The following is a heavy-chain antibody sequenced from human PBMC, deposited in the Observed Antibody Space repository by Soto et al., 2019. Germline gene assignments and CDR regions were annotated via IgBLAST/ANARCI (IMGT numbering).Heavy chain of an antibody. CDR1: GGSISSGGYY. CDR3: ARLSRSGWPIDY. Sequence: PSETLSLTCTVSGGSISSGGYYWNWIRQHPGKGLEWIGYTYYSGNTYYNPSLNSRVTISADTSKNQFSLKLSSVTAADTAVYYCARLSRSGWPIDYWGQGTLVTVSS. J-gene: IGHJ4*02. D-gene: IGHD6-19*01. CDR2: TYYSGNT. V-gene: IGHV4-31*03.